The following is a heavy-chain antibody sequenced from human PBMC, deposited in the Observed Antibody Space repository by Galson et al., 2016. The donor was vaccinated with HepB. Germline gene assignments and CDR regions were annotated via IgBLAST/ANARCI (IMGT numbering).Heavy chain of an antibody. CDR1: GFPFSDYY. J-gene: IGHJ5*02. CDR3: ARDTREWEPRGRFDP. D-gene: IGHD1-26*01. Sequence: SLRLSCAASGFPFSDYYMHWIRQAPGKGLEWISFISWNGDYTNYADSVRGRFTVSRDNARNSLHLQMDNLRIGDTAVYYCARDTREWEPRGRFDPWGQGTLVTVSS. CDR2: ISWNGDYT. V-gene: IGHV3-11*06.